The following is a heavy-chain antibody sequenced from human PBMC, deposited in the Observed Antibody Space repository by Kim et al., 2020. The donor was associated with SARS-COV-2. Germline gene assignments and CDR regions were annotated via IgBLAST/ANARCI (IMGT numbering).Heavy chain of an antibody. D-gene: IGHD3-10*01. J-gene: IGHJ4*02. Sequence: SVKGRFTISRDNAKNSLYLQMNSLRAEDTALYYCAKDIAGGSGTYYYSDYWGQGTLVTVSS. CDR3: AKDIAGGSGTYYYSDY. V-gene: IGHV3-9*01.